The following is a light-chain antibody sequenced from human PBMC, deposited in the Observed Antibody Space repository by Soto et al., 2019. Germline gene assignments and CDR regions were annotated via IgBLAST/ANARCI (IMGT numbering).Light chain of an antibody. Sequence: LTQPASVSGSPGQSITISCTGTSSDVGSYNYVSWYQQHPGKAPKLMIYEVSDRPSGISSRFSGSKSGNTASLTISGLQAEDDADYYCSSYTSSGTYVFGTGTKVTVL. CDR3: SSYTSSGTYV. CDR2: EVS. J-gene: IGLJ1*01. CDR1: SSDVGSYNY. V-gene: IGLV2-14*01.